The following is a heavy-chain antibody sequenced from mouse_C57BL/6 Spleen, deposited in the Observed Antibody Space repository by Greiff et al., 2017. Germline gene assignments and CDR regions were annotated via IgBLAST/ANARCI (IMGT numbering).Heavy chain of an antibody. Sequence: EVKLVESGGDLVKPGGSLKLSCAASGFTFSSYGMSWVRQTPDKRLEWVATISSGGSYTYYPDSVKGRFTISRDNAKNTLYQQMSSLKSEDTAMYYGGRPLDTTVEFAYWGQGTLVTVSA. CDR2: ISSGGSYT. CDR1: GFTFSSYG. D-gene: IGHD1-1*01. J-gene: IGHJ3*01. CDR3: GRPLDTTVEFAY. V-gene: IGHV5-6*01.